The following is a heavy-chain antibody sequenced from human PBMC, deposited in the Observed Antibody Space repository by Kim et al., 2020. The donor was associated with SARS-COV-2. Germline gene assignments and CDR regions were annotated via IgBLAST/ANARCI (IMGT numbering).Heavy chain of an antibody. Sequence: KYCAASVKGRFTISRDNSKNTLYLQMNNLRAEDTAVYYCASLSFSSSPFDYWGQGTLVTVSS. D-gene: IGHD6-13*01. J-gene: IGHJ4*02. V-gene: IGHV3-30*03. CDR3: ASLSFSSSPFDY. CDR2: K.